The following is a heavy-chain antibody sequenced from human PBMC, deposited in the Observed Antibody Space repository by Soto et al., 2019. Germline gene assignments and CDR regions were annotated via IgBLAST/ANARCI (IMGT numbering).Heavy chain of an antibody. V-gene: IGHV3-30*04. D-gene: IGHD2-21*02. Sequence: QVQLVESGGGMAQAGTSLRLSCTGSGFTFNSVSQHWVRQGPDKGLEWVAVVSFDGKVTYYADSVKGRFTVSRDISKNTIYLQANSLRPEDNAVYYCAREPYGDSQYFDYWGQGTPVTVSS. CDR2: VSFDGKVT. J-gene: IGHJ4*02. CDR1: GFTFNSVS. CDR3: AREPYGDSQYFDY.